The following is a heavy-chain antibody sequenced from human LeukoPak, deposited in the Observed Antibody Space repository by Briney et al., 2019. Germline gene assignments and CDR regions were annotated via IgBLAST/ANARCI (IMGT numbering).Heavy chain of an antibody. Sequence: SVKVSCKASGGTFSSYAISWVRQAPGQGLEWMGGIIPIFGTANYAQKFQGRVTITADESTSTAYMELSSLRSEDTAVYYCASIRNDYVWGSYRYPCDYWGQGTLVTVSS. J-gene: IGHJ4*02. CDR3: ASIRNDYVWGSYRYPCDY. CDR1: GGTFSSYA. D-gene: IGHD3-16*02. CDR2: IIPIFGTA. V-gene: IGHV1-69*13.